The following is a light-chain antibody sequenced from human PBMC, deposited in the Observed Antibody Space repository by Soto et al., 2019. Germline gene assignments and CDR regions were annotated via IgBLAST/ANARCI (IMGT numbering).Light chain of an antibody. Sequence: QSALTQPASVSGSPGQSITIICTGVGSDVGGRNLVSWYLHRPGEGPQLLVFEGDKRPSGVSDRFSASKSANTASLTISGLQAEDEADYYCCTHAGRNTYVFGTGTKLTVL. J-gene: IGLJ1*01. CDR1: GSDVGGRNL. CDR3: CTHAGRNTYV. CDR2: EGD. V-gene: IGLV2-23*01.